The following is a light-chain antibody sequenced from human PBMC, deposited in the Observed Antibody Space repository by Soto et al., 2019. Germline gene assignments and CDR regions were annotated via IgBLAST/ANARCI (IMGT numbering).Light chain of an antibody. CDR2: DAS. CDR1: QSVRSER. Sequence: EIVLTQSPGTLSLSPGERATLSCRASQSVRSERLAWYQHKRGQXPRLVIFDASSRATGIPERFSGSGSGTDVTLTITRLEPEDCAVYFCQQYDVSPITFGLGTRLEIK. V-gene: IGKV3-20*01. J-gene: IGKJ5*01. CDR3: QQYDVSPIT.